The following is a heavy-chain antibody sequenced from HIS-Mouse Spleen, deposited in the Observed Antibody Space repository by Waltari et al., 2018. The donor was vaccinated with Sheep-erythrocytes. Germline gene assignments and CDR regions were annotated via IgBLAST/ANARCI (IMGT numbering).Heavy chain of an antibody. CDR2: IYYSGST. D-gene: IGHD7-27*01. Sequence: QLQLQESGPGLVQPSETLSPTCTVSGASISSSCYYWGCIRQPPGKGLEWIGSIYYSGSTYYNPSLKSRVTISVDTSKNQFSLKLSSVTAADTAVYYCSRAYPRPGVYWFDPWGQGTLVTVSS. CDR3: SRAYPRPGVYWFDP. V-gene: IGHV4-39*07. CDR1: GASISSSCYY. J-gene: IGHJ5*02.